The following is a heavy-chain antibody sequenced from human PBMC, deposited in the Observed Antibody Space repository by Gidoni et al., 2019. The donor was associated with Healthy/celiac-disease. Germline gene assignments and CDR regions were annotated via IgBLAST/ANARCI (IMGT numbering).Heavy chain of an antibody. CDR3: ARQGLDCSGGICYPDY. CDR1: GHSFTSYW. CDR2: IYPGDSDT. V-gene: IGHV5-51*01. J-gene: IGHJ4*02. Sequence: EVQLVQSGAEVKTPGEPRKISCKGSGHSFTSYWIGWVRQMPGKGLEWMWIIYPGDSDTRYSPSFQGQVTISADKSISTAYLQWSSLKASDTAMYYCARQGLDCSGGICYPDYWGQGTLVTVSS. D-gene: IGHD2-15*01.